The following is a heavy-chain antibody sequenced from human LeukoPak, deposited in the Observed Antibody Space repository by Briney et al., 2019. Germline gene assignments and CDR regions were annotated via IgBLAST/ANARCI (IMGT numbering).Heavy chain of an antibody. J-gene: IGHJ4*02. D-gene: IGHD2-2*01. CDR3: AKETLGYCSSTTCYELDY. CDR2: IWYGGNNK. V-gene: IGHV3-30*02. CDR1: GFTFSSNG. Sequence: PGGSLRLSCAASGFTFSSNGMNWVRQAPGKGLEWVAAIWYGGNNKYYTDSVKGRFTISRDNSKNTLYLQMNSLRAEDTAVYYCAKETLGYCSSTTCYELDYWGQGTLVTVSS.